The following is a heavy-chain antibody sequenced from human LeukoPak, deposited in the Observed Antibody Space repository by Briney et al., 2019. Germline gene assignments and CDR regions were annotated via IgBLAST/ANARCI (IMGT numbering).Heavy chain of an antibody. CDR3: ASSSCSSTSCYTLGWFDP. CDR2: IIPIFGTA. Sequence: ASVTVSCKASGGTFSSYAISWVRQAPGQGLEWMGGIIPIFGTANYAQKFQGRVKITTDESTSTAYMELSSLRSEDTAVYYCASSSCSSTSCYTLGWFDPWGQGTLVTVSS. D-gene: IGHD2-2*02. V-gene: IGHV1-69*05. J-gene: IGHJ5*02. CDR1: GGTFSSYA.